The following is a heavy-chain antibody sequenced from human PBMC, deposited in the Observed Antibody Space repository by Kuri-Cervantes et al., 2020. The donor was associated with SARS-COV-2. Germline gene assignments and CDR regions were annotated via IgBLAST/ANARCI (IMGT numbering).Heavy chain of an antibody. Sequence: SVKVSCKASGGTFSSYAISGVRQAPGQGLEWMGGIIPIFGTANYAQKFQGRVTITEDESTSTAYMELSSMRSEDTVVYYCARVEEYGDSYYYYYGMDVWGQGTTVTVSS. D-gene: IGHD4-17*01. V-gene: IGHV1-69*13. CDR2: IIPIFGTA. CDR3: ARVEEYGDSYYYYYGMDV. J-gene: IGHJ6*02. CDR1: GGTFSSYA.